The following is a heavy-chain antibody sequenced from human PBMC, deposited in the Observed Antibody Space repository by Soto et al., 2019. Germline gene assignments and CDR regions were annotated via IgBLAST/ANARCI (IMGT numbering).Heavy chain of an antibody. D-gene: IGHD6-19*01. CDR3: ARDLRAYSGGFSEFDP. V-gene: IGHV4-59*01. Sequence: QVQLRESGPGLVKPSETLSLTCSVSGGSISSYYWSWIRQPPGKGLEWIGYIYYSGSTSYNPSLESRVTVSVDTSKNQVSLKLSSVTAADTAVYYCARDLRAYSGGFSEFDPWGQGTLVTVSS. J-gene: IGHJ5*02. CDR2: IYYSGST. CDR1: GGSISSYY.